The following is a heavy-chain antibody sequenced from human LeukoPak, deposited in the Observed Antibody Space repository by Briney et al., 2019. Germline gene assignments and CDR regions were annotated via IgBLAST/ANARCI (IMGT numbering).Heavy chain of an antibody. CDR1: GYTFTSYY. CDR2: INPSGGST. D-gene: IGHD6-19*01. J-gene: IGHJ4*02. CDR3: ARRGLAVAGPDY. V-gene: IGHV1-46*01. Sequence: ASVKVSCKAPGYTFTSYYMHWVRQAPGQGLEWMGIINPSGGSTSYAQKFQGRVTMTRDTSTSTVYMELSSLRSEDTAVYYCARRGLAVAGPDYWGQGTLVTVSS.